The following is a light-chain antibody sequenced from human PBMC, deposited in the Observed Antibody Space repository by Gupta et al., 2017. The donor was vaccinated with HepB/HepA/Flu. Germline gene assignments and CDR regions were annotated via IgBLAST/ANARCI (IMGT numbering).Light chain of an antibody. CDR1: SIDIGAGFH. CDR2: DTI. V-gene: IGLV1-40*01. Sequence: PSLSAAPAQWVTISCTGSSIDIGAGFHVHWYRQFPGTAPRLVMYDTINRPSGVPDRFSGSKSGTSASLTITGLQAEDEADYYCQSFDNSLNGEVFGSGTKLTVL. CDR3: QSFDNSLNGEV. J-gene: IGLJ1*01.